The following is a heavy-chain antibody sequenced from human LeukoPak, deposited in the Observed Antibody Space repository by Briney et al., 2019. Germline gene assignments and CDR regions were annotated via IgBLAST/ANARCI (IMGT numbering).Heavy chain of an antibody. CDR3: ASSSYYYDSGSYSPLYYFDY. Sequence: GGSLRLSCAASGFTFSSYTMHWVRQAPGKGLEWVSSISSGSSYIYYADSVKGRFTISRDNAKNSLYLQMNSLRAEDTAVYYCASSSYYYDSGSYSPLYYFDYWGLGTLVTVSS. CDR2: ISSGSSYI. J-gene: IGHJ4*02. CDR1: GFTFSSYT. V-gene: IGHV3-21*01. D-gene: IGHD3-10*01.